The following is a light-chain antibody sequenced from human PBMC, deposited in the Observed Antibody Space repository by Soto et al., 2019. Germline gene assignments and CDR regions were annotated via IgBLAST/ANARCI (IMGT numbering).Light chain of an antibody. V-gene: IGKV3-11*01. J-gene: IGKJ4*01. CDR3: QQRIDWPRA. CDR1: QSVNSY. Sequence: EIVLTQSPATLSLSPGEGATLSCRASQSVNSYLVWYQQKPGQAPRLLIYDASKRATGIPARFSGSGSGTDFTLTISSLEPVDFAVYYCQQRIDWPRAFGGGTKVEIK. CDR2: DAS.